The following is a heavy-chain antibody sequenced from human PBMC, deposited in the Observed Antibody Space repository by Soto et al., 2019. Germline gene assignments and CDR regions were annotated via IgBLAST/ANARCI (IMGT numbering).Heavy chain of an antibody. D-gene: IGHD3-9*01. CDR1: GFTFSSYG. Sequence: PAGSLRLSCAASGFTFSSYGMHWVRQAPGKGLEWVAVISYDGSNKYYADSVKGRLTISRDNSKNTLYLQMNSLRAEDTAVYYCAKEEGDDLPDFDWFMSGMDVCGQGPTVTVSS. CDR2: ISYDGSNK. CDR3: AKEEGDDLPDFDWFMSGMDV. J-gene: IGHJ6*02. V-gene: IGHV3-30*18.